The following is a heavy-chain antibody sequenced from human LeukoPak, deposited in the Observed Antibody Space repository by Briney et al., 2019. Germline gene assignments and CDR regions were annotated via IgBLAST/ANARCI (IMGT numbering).Heavy chain of an antibody. D-gene: IGHD3-10*01. CDR3: ARSTITMVRGENWFDP. V-gene: IGHV4-61*09. Sequence: PSQTLSLTCTVSGGSISSGSYYWSWIRQPAGKGLEWIGEIYHSGSTNYNPSLKSRVTISVDKSKNQFSLKLGSVTAADTAVYYCARSTITMVRGENWFDPWAREPWSPSPQ. CDR1: GGSISSGSYY. J-gene: IGHJ5*02. CDR2: IYHSGST.